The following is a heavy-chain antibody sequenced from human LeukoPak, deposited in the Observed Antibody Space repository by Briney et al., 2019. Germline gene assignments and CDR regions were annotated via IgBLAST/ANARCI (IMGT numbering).Heavy chain of an antibody. CDR3: VKDSYYYDNSGYYYVKDH. V-gene: IGHV3-23*01. J-gene: IGHJ4*02. D-gene: IGHD3-22*01. Sequence: GGSLRLSCAASGFTFSSYAMNWVRQAPGKGLEWVSDISGSGGTTYYADSVKGRFTISRDNSKNTLYVQMNSLRADDTAIYYCVKDSYYYDNSGYYYVKDHWGQGTLVSVSS. CDR2: ISGSGGTT. CDR1: GFTFSSYA.